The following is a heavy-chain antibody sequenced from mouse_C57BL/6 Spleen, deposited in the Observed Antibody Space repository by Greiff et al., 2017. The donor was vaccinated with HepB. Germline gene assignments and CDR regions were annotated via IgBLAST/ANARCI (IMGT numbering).Heavy chain of an antibody. CDR2: IDPSDSYT. CDR1: GYTFTSYW. CDR3: ARSVTTWYFDY. D-gene: IGHD1-1*01. J-gene: IGHJ2*01. V-gene: IGHV1-69*01. Sequence: VQLQQPGAELVMPGASVKLSCKASGYTFTSYWIHWVKQRPGQGLEWIGEIDPSDSYTNYNQKFKGKSTLTVDKSSSTAYMQLSSLTSEDSAVYYCARSVTTWYFDYWGQGTTLTVSS.